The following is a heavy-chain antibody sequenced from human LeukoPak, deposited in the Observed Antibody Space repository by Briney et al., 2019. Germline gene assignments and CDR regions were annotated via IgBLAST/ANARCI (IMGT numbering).Heavy chain of an antibody. CDR1: GYNFRNYG. J-gene: IGHJ5*02. CDR2: ISGANGNT. V-gene: IGHV1-18*01. Sequence: ASVKVSCKTSGYNFRNYGINWVRQARGQGLEWMGWISGANGNTDYAQNVQGRVTMITDPSTRTAFMELRSLRSDDPAVYYCARTERRGSRNNWFDRWGQGTLVTVSS. CDR3: ARTERRGSRNNWFDR. D-gene: IGHD2-2*01.